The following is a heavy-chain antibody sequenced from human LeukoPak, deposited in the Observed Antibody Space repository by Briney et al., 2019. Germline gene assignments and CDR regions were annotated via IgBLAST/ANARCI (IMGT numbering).Heavy chain of an antibody. Sequence: SETLSLTCAVYGGSFSGYYWSWIRQPPGKGLERIGEINHSGSTNYNPSLKSRVTISVDTSKNQFSLKLSSVTAADTAVYYCATRPFWSGYYAWGQGTLVTVSS. V-gene: IGHV4-34*01. CDR3: ATRPFWSGYYA. J-gene: IGHJ5*02. CDR2: INHSGST. D-gene: IGHD3-3*01. CDR1: GGSFSGYY.